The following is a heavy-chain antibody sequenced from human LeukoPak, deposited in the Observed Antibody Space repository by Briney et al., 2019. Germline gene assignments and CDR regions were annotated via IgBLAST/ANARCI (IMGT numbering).Heavy chain of an antibody. Sequence: AASVKVSCKASGYTFTSYGISWVRQAPGQGLEWMGGIIPIFGTANYAQKFQGRVTITADESTSTAYMELSSLRSEDTAVYYCARARRYSSSEFDYWGQGTLVTVSS. D-gene: IGHD6-6*01. V-gene: IGHV1-69*13. J-gene: IGHJ4*02. CDR2: IIPIFGTA. CDR3: ARARRYSSSEFDY. CDR1: GYTFTSYG.